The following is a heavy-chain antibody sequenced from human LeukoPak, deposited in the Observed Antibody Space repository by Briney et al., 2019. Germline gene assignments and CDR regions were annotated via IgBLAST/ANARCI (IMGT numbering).Heavy chain of an antibody. J-gene: IGHJ5*02. CDR2: ISYDGSNK. Sequence: GRSLRLSCAASGFTFSSYGMHWVRQAPGKGLEWVAVISYDGSNKYYADSVKGRFTISRDNAKNTLYLQMNSLRAEDTAVYYCARDNVLLWFGESYNWFDPWGQGTLVTVSS. CDR3: ARDNVLLWFGESYNWFDP. CDR1: GFTFSSYG. D-gene: IGHD3-10*01. V-gene: IGHV3-30*03.